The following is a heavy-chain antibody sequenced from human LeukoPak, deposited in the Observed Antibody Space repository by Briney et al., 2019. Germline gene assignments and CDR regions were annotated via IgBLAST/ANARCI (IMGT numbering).Heavy chain of an antibody. CDR1: GYTFTSYG. CDR3: ARVVRGSCDY. J-gene: IGHJ4*02. D-gene: IGHD3-10*01. CDR2: ISAYNGNT. V-gene: IGHV1-18*01. Sequence: ASVKVSCKASGYTFTSYGISWVREGPGQGLEWVGLISAYNGNTNYAQKLQGRVTMTKDTSTSTAYMELRSLRSDDTAVYYCARVVRGSCDYWGQGTLVTVSS.